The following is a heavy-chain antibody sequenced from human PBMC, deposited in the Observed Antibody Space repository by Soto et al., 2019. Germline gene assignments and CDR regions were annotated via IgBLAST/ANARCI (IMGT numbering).Heavy chain of an antibody. V-gene: IGHV3-23*01. CDR3: VKQKMREKRAFDY. CDR2: ISGSGGST. J-gene: IGHJ4*02. CDR1: GFTFSNYA. Sequence: EVQLLESGGGLVQPGESLRLSCAVSGFTFSNYAMSWVRQVPGKGLEWVSTISGSGGSTYYADSVKGRFTISRDNSKNTLYLQMNGLRAEDTDVYYCVKQKMREKRAFDYWGQGTLVTVSS.